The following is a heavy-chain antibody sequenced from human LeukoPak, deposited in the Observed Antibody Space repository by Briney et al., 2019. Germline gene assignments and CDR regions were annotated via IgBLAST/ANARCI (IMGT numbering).Heavy chain of an antibody. J-gene: IGHJ4*02. CDR2: ISYDGSNK. CDR1: GFTFSSYC. V-gene: IGHV3-30*18. D-gene: IGHD4-17*01. Sequence: HPGGSLRLSCAASGFTFSSYCMHWVRQAPGKGLEWVAVISYDGSNKYYADSVKGRFTISRDNAKNTLYLQMNSLRAEDTAVYYCAKDVDYGDYKGFDYWGQGTLVTVSS. CDR3: AKDVDYGDYKGFDY.